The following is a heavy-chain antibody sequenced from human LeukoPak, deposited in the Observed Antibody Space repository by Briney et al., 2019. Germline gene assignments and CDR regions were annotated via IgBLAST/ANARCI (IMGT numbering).Heavy chain of an antibody. J-gene: IGHJ5*02. CDR2: VHYNGDT. Sequence: SETLSLTCTVSGVSTSSNYWSWIRQPPGKGLEWKGLEWIGYVHYNGDTNYNPSLKSRVTIPLDTSKSQRSLKLSSLTAADTAVYFCARHARDWFDPWGQGTLVTVSS. CDR1: GVSTSSNY. D-gene: IGHD3-10*02. CDR3: ARHARDWFDP. V-gene: IGHV4-59*13.